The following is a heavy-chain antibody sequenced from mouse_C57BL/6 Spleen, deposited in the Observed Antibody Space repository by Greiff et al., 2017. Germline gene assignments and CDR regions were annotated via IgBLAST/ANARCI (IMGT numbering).Heavy chain of an antibody. CDR3: ARFYGSAWFAY. D-gene: IGHD1-1*01. Sequence: QVQLKQPGAELVKPGASVKLSCKASGYTFTSYWMQWVKQRPGQGLEWIGEIDPSDSYTNYNQKFKGKATLTVDTSSSTAYMQLSSLTSEDSAVYYCARFYGSAWFAYWGQGTLVTVSA. CDR2: IDPSDSYT. V-gene: IGHV1-50*01. J-gene: IGHJ3*01. CDR1: GYTFTSYW.